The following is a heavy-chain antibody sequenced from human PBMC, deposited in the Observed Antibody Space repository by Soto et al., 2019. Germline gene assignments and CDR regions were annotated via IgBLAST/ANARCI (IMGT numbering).Heavy chain of an antibody. J-gene: IGHJ6*03. CDR3: ARLLASGYSYYYYMDV. V-gene: IGHV3-21*01. Sequence: EVQLVESGGGLVKPGGSLRLSCAASGFTFSSYSMNWVRQAPGKGLEWVSSISSSSSYIYYADSVKGRFTISRDNAKNSLYLQMNSLRAEDTAVSYCARLLASGYSYYYYMDVWGKGTPVTVSS. CDR2: ISSSSSYI. CDR1: GFTFSSYS. D-gene: IGHD5-12*01.